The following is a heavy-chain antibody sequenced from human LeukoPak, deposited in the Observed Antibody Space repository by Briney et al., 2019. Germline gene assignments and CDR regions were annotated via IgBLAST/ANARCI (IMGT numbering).Heavy chain of an antibody. Sequence: GGSLRLSCAASGFTFSSYWMSWVRQAPGKGLEWVANINKDGSEKYYVDSVKGRFTISRDNAKNSLYLQMNSLRDEDTAVYYCARDHGSGSYWEGFDPWGQGTLVTVSS. D-gene: IGHD3-10*01. J-gene: IGHJ5*02. CDR1: GFTFSSYW. V-gene: IGHV3-7*01. CDR2: INKDGSEK. CDR3: ARDHGSGSYWEGFDP.